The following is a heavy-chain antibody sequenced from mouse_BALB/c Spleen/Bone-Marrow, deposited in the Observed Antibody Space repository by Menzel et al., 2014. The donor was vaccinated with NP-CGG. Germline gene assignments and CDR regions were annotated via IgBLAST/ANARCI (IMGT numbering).Heavy chain of an antibody. D-gene: IGHD2-3*01. CDR1: GFDFSGFW. CDR3: ARLGYYGGFAY. Sequence: EVKLVESEGGLVQPGGSLKLSCAASGFDFSGFWMGWVRQAPGKGLEWIGEINPNSRTINYTPSLKDRFIISRDNAKNTLYLQMSKVRSEDTALYYCARLGYYGGFAYWGQGTPVTVSA. J-gene: IGHJ3*01. CDR2: INPNSRTI. V-gene: IGHV4-1*02.